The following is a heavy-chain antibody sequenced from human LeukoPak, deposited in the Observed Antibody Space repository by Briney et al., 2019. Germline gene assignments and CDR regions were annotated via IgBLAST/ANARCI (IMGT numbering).Heavy chain of an antibody. D-gene: IGHD6-6*01. CDR1: GYSFTSYW. CDR3: ATLRFDSSYYFDY. CDR2: IYPGDSDT. V-gene: IGHV5-51*01. Sequence: GESLKISCKGSGYSFTSYWIGWVRQMPGKGLEWMGIIYPGDSDTRYSPSFQGQVTISADKSISTAYLQWSSLKASDTAMYNCATLRFDSSYYFDYWGQGTLVAVSS. J-gene: IGHJ4*02.